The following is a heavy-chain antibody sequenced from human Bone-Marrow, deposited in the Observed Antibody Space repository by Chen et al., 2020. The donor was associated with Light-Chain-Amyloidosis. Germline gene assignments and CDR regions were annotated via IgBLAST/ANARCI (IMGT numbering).Heavy chain of an antibody. CDR3: ARGYDGAFDI. J-gene: IGHJ3*02. Sequence: EVHLVESGGGLVQPGGSLRLSCEASALPFSDYWMAWVRQAPGMGLEWVANIEKDGAGKYYVDSVKGRFTISRDNVNYALYLQMNSLRAEDTAVYYCARGYDGAFDIWGQGTMVTVSS. D-gene: IGHD1-20*01. CDR2: IEKDGAGK. V-gene: IGHV3-7*01. CDR1: ALPFSDYW.